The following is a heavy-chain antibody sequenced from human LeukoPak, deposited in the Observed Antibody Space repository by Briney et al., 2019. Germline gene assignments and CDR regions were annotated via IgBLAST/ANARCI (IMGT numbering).Heavy chain of an antibody. J-gene: IGHJ4*02. CDR1: GFTFSSYW. D-gene: IGHD3-3*01. CDR2: INSDGSST. CDR3: ARDSVEWYIFDY. Sequence: GGSLRLSCAASGFTFSSYWMHWVRQAPGKGLVWVSRINSDGSSTSYADSVKGRFTISRDNAKNTLYLLMNSLRAEDTAVYYCARDSVEWYIFDYWGQGTLVTVSS. V-gene: IGHV3-74*01.